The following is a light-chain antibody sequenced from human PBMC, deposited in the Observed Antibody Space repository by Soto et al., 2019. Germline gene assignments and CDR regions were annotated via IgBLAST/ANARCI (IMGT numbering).Light chain of an antibody. CDR3: QQYNDWPPMYT. J-gene: IGKJ2*01. V-gene: IGKV3-15*01. CDR1: QSITNY. CDR2: GAS. Sequence: EIVMSQSPATLSVSPGERATLSCRASQSITNYLAWYQQKPGQAPRLLVYGASTRATGIPARFSGSGSGTEFTLTISSLQSEDFAVYYCQQYNDWPPMYTFGQGTKVEI.